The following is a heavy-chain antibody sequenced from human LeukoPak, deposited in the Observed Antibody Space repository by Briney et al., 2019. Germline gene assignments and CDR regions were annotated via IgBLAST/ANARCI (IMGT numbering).Heavy chain of an antibody. CDR3: ATTGTLRY. CDR2: IYYSGST. J-gene: IGHJ4*02. D-gene: IGHD1-1*01. V-gene: IGHV4-39*01. Sequence: PSETLSLTCTVSGGSISSSSYYWGWIRRPPGKGLEWIGSIYYSGSTYYNPSLKSRVTISVDTSKNQFSLKLSSVTAADTAVYYCATTGTLRYWGQGTLVTVSS. CDR1: GGSISSSSYY.